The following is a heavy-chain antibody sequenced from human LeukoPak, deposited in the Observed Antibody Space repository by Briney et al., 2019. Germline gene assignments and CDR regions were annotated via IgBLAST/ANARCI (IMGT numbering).Heavy chain of an antibody. CDR3: ARGTYYYDLIQGSY. CDR2: ISYDGSNK. D-gene: IGHD3-22*01. Sequence: GGSLRLSCAASGFTFSHYGVHWVRQAPGKGLEWVAVISYDGSNKYYADSVKGRFTISRDNSKNTLYLQMNSLRAEDTAVYYCARGTYYYDLIQGSYWGQGTLVTVSS. J-gene: IGHJ4*02. CDR1: GFTFSHYG. V-gene: IGHV3-30*03.